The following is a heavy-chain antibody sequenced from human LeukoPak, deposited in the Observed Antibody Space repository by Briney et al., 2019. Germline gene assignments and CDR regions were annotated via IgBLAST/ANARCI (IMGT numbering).Heavy chain of an antibody. V-gene: IGHV1-18*01. CDR1: SYTFTTYG. CDR2: ISTYDGGT. D-gene: IGHD1-26*01. J-gene: IGHJ4*02. Sequence: ASVMVSFTASSYTFTTYGINWVRQAPGQGLEWMGWISTYDGGTNYAQKFRDRVTMLRDTSTSTAYMELRSLRSDDTAVYYCARDQPRRGPGNHDYWGQGTLVTVSS. CDR3: ARDQPRRGPGNHDY.